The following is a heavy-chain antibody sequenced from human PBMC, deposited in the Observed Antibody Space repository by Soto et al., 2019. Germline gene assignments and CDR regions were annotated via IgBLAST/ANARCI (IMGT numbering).Heavy chain of an antibody. J-gene: IGHJ4*02. D-gene: IGHD6-19*01. V-gene: IGHV3-66*01. CDR1: GFTVSSNY. Sequence: GGSLRLSCAASGFTVSSNYMSWVRQAPGKGLEWVSVIYSGGSTYYADSVKGRFTISRDNSKNTLYLQMNSLRAEDTAVYYCARDRLGIAVAGSTYWGQGTLVTVSS. CDR3: ARDRLGIAVAGSTY. CDR2: IYSGGST.